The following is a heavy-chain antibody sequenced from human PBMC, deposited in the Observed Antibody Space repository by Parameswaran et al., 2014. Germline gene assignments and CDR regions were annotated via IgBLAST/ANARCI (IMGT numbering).Heavy chain of an antibody. CDR3: AIDYGDYSRHYYGMDV. V-gene: IGHV3-48*02. J-gene: IGHJ6*02. Sequence: VAEAPGRGWSGFLYISSSSSTIYYADSVKGRFTISRDNAKNSLYLQMNSLRDEDTAVYYCAIDYGDYSRHYYGMDVWGQGTTVTVSS. CDR2: ISSSSSTI. D-gene: IGHD4-17*01.